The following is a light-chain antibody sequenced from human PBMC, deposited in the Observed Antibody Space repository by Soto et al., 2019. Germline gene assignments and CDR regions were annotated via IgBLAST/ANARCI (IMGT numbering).Light chain of an antibody. V-gene: IGKV3-15*01. J-gene: IGKJ1*01. CDR1: KSISNN. Sequence: EMVMTQSPATLSVSPGERVTLSCRASKSISNNFAWYQQKPGQAPRLLIYGASTRATGFPARFSGSGSGTEVTLTISSLQSEDFAVYYCHQYNNWPPTFGQGTKVEIK. CDR3: HQYNNWPPT. CDR2: GAS.